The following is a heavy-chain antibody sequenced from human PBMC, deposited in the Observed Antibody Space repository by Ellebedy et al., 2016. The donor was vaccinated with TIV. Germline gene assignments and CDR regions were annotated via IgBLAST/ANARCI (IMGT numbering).Heavy chain of an antibody. Sequence: GESLKISCKGSGYSFTSYWIGWVRQMPGKGLEWRGIIYPSDSDTRDSPSFQGQVTLSVDKSNETAYLHWSSLKASDTAIYYCARHQEYDYVWEPWPYWGQGTLVTVSS. D-gene: IGHD3-16*01. CDR1: GYSFTSYW. CDR2: IYPSDSDT. V-gene: IGHV5-51*01. J-gene: IGHJ4*02. CDR3: ARHQEYDYVWEPWPY.